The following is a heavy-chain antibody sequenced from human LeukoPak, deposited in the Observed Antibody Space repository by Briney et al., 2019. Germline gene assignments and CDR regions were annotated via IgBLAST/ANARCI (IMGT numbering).Heavy chain of an antibody. CDR3: ARSIAARPVYYYYHMDV. D-gene: IGHD6-6*01. Sequence: PSETLSLTCTVSGGSISSYYWSWIRQPPGKGLEWIGYIYYSGSTNYNPSLKSRVTISVDTSKNQFSLKLSSVTAADTAVYYCARSIAARPVYYYYHMDVWGKGTTVTVSS. CDR2: IYYSGST. V-gene: IGHV4-59*01. J-gene: IGHJ6*03. CDR1: GGSISSYY.